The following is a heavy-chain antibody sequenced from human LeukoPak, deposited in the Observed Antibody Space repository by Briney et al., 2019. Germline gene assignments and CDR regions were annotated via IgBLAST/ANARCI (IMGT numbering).Heavy chain of an antibody. V-gene: IGHV4-34*01. CDR1: GGSLSGYY. CDR3: ARQSQDYGVRDAFDI. CDR2: INHSGST. Sequence: SETLSLTCAVYGGSLSGYYWSWIRQPPGKGLEWIGEINHSGSTNYNPSLKSRVTISVDTSKNQFSLKLSSVTAADTAVYYCARQSQDYGVRDAFDIWGQGTMVTVSS. D-gene: IGHD4-17*01. J-gene: IGHJ3*02.